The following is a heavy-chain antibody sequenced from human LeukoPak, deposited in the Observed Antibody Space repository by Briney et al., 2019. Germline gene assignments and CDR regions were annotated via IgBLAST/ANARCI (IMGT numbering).Heavy chain of an antibody. J-gene: IGHJ6*04. CDR1: GFTFGDYS. CDR3: AELGITMIGGV. V-gene: IGHV3-11*04. CDR2: ISGSGSTI. Sequence: GGSLRLSCAASGFTFGDYSMTWIRQAPGKGLGWVSYISGSGSTIYYADSVKGRFTISRDNAKNSLYLQMNSLRAEDTAVYYCAELGITMIGGVWGKGTTVTISS. D-gene: IGHD3-10*02.